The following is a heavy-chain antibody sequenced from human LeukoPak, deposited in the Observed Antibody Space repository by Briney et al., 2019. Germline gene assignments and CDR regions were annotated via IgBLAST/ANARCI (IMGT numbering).Heavy chain of an antibody. D-gene: IGHD2-8*02. J-gene: IGHJ6*02. CDR2: IYSGGST. Sequence: QTGGSLRLSCAASGFTVSYNYMSWVRQAPRKGLEWVSVIYSGGSTYYADSVKGRFTISRDNSKNTLYLQMNSLRAEDTAVYYCARSGRDLNYYYYGMDVWGQGTTVTVSS. V-gene: IGHV3-66*01. CDR1: GFTVSYNY. CDR3: ARSGRDLNYYYYGMDV.